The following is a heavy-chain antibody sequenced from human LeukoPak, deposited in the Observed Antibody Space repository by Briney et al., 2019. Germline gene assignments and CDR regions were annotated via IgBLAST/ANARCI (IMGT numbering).Heavy chain of an antibody. J-gene: IGHJ4*02. D-gene: IGHD3-10*01. CDR3: TRDYVRFGELLPPFDY. Sequence: PGGSLRLSCTASGFTFGDYAMSWVRQTPGKGLEWVGFIRSKAYGGTTEYAASVKGRFTISRDDSKSIAYLQMNSLKTEDKAVYYCTRDYVRFGELLPPFDYWGQGTLVTVSS. CDR2: IRSKAYGGTT. V-gene: IGHV3-49*04. CDR1: GFTFGDYA.